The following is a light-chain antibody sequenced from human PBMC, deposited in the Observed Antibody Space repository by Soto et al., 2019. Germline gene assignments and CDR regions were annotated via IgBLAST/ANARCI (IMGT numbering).Light chain of an antibody. CDR3: QQRRNWPYT. Sequence: EIVLTQSPVTLSLSPGERATLSCRASQSVRTFLAWYQHKPGQGPRLLIDDASNRTTGIPARFTGSGSGTDFTLTISSLELEDFAVYYCQQRRNWPYTFGQGTKLEIK. V-gene: IGKV3-11*01. CDR2: DAS. J-gene: IGKJ2*01. CDR1: QSVRTF.